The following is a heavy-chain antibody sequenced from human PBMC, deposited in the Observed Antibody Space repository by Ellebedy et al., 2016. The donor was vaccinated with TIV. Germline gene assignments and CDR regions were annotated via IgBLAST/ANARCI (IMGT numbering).Heavy chain of an antibody. V-gene: IGHV3-74*01. D-gene: IGHD3-22*01. Sequence: GESLKISXAASGFTFSSYWMNWVRQAPGKGLVWVSRINSDGRDTNYADSVKGRFTISRDNAENTLYLQMSGLRAEDTTVYYCARGVSYYHDSSGYGTVWGQGTTVTVSS. J-gene: IGHJ6*02. CDR3: ARGVSYYHDSSGYGTV. CDR2: INSDGRDT. CDR1: GFTFSSYW.